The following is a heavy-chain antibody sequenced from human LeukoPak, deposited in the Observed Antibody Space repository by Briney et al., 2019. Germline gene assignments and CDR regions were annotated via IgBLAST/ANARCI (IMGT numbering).Heavy chain of an antibody. J-gene: IGHJ5*02. CDR3: ASQGPVVVDRVYWFDP. CDR1: GGSISSGSYY. Sequence: SQTLSLTCTVSGGSISSGSYYWSWIRHPAGKGLEWIGRIYTSGSTNYNPSLKSRVTISVDTSKNQLSLKPSSGTAADTAVYYRASQGPVVVDRVYWFDPWGQGTLVTVSS. D-gene: IGHD2-15*01. V-gene: IGHV4-61*02. CDR2: IYTSGST.